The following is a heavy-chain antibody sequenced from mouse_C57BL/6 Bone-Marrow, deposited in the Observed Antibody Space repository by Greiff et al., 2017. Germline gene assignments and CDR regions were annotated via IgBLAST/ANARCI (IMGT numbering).Heavy chain of an antibody. CDR2: ISSGSSTI. CDR1: GFTFSDYG. Sequence: VQLKESGGGLVKPGGSLKLSCAASGFTFSDYGMTWVRQAPEKGLEWVAYISSGSSTINYADTVKGRFTISRDNAKNTLVLQMTSLRSEDTAMYCCASRNYCYDEVGYDYWGHGATLTVSS. D-gene: IGHD2-12*01. CDR3: ASRNYCYDEVGYDY. J-gene: IGHJ2*01. V-gene: IGHV5-17*01.